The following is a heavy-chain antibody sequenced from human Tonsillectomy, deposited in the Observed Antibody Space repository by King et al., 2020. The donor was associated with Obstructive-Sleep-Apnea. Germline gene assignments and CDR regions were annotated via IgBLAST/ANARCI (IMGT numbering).Heavy chain of an antibody. CDR2: ISGSGGTA. J-gene: IGHJ4*02. CDR3: AKERSWNEDFDY. V-gene: IGHV3-23*04. Sequence: EVQLVESGGGLVQPGGSLRLSFAASGITFSSYGMLWVRQAPGKGLEWVSAISGSGGTAHNADSVKGRLTISSDKSKNTLYLQMNSLRAEDTAVYYCAKERSWNEDFDYWGQGTLVTVSS. D-gene: IGHD1-1*01. CDR1: GITFSSYG.